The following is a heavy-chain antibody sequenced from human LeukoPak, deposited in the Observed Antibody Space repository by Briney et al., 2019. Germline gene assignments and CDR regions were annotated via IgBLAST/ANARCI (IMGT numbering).Heavy chain of an antibody. D-gene: IGHD2-2*01. CDR1: GYAFVGYY. J-gene: IGHJ4*02. CDR2: INPNSGGT. Sequence: ASVKVSCKASGYAFVGYYIHWVRQDPGQRLEWMGWINPNSGGTNYAQNFQGRATMTRDTSVSTAYMELSSLRSGDTAVYYCARLADCSETSCRSFDYWGQGTLVTVSS. V-gene: IGHV1-2*02. CDR3: ARLADCSETSCRSFDY.